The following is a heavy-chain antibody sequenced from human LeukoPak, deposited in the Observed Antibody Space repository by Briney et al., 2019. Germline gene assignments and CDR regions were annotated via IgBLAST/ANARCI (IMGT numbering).Heavy chain of an antibody. V-gene: IGHV1-24*01. CDR1: GYTLTDFS. CDR2: FNREDDEA. Sequence: GASLKVSCNISGYTLTDFSMHWVRQAPGKGLEWMGGFNREDDEAIYAPHFQGRVTVTEDTSTDTAYMELSSLRSEDTAVYYCATLDSYYDNSGRPLVPDWGQGTLVTVPS. D-gene: IGHD3-22*01. J-gene: IGHJ4*02. CDR3: ATLDSYYDNSGRPLVPD.